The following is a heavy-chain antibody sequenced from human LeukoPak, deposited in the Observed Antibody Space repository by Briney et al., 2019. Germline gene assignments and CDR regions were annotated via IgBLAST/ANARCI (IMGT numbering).Heavy chain of an antibody. D-gene: IGHD4-17*01. J-gene: IGHJ4*02. Sequence: GGSLRLSCAASGFIFNSHAMSWVRQAPGKGLEWVSSISGSGGSAYYADSVKGRFSISRDNSKNTLYLQMNSLRAEDTATYYCAKVSRGEPNDYWGQGTLVTVSS. CDR3: AKVSRGEPNDY. CDR2: ISGSGGSA. CDR1: GFIFNSHA. V-gene: IGHV3-23*01.